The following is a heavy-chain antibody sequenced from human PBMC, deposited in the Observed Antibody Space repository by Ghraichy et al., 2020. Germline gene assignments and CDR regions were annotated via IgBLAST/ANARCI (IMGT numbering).Heavy chain of an antibody. V-gene: IGHV4-34*01. D-gene: IGHD3-10*01. CDR2: INHSGST. J-gene: IGHJ5*02. Sequence: SQTLSLTCAVYGGSFSGYYWSWIRQPPGKGLEWIGEINHSGSTNYNPSLKSRVTISVDTSKNQFSLKLSSVTAADTAVYYCARKPKKITMVRGVIGWFDPWGQGTLVTVSS. CDR1: GGSFSGYY. CDR3: ARKPKKITMVRGVIGWFDP.